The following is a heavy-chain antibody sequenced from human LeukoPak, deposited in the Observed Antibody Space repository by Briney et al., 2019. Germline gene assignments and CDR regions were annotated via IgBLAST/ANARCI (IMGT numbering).Heavy chain of an antibody. CDR3: ARVIVGATRDY. CDR2: IYHSGST. D-gene: IGHD1-26*01. Sequence: GSLRLSCAASGFTFSSYAMSWVRQAPRKGLEWIGSIYHSGSTYYNPSLKSRVTISVDTSKNQFSLKLSSVTAADTAVYYCARVIVGATRDYWGQGTLVTVSS. V-gene: IGHV4-38-2*01. J-gene: IGHJ4*02. CDR1: GFTFSSYA.